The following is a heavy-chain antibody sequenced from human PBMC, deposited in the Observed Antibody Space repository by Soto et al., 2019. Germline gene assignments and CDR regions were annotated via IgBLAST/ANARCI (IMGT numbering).Heavy chain of an antibody. V-gene: IGHV3-53*01. D-gene: IGHD6-19*01. CDR1: GFTVSSNY. Sequence: GGSLRLSCAASGFTVSSNYMSWVRQAPGKGLEWVSVIYSGGSTYYADSVKGRFTISRDNSKNTLYLQMNSLRAEDTAVYYCARGGGLYSSACIDDWGQGTLVTVSS. CDR2: IYSGGST. J-gene: IGHJ4*02. CDR3: ARGGGLYSSACIDD.